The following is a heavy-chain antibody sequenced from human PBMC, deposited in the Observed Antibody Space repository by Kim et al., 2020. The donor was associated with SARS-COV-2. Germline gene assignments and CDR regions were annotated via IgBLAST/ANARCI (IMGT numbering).Heavy chain of an antibody. CDR2: ISWNSGSI. CDR1: GFTFGDYA. Sequence: SLRLSCAASGFTFGDYAMHWVRQAPGKGLGWVSGISWNSGSIGYADSVKGRFTISRDNAKNSLYLQMNSLRAEDTALYYCAKAQLRYFDWLRSWYFDLWGRGTLVTVSS. D-gene: IGHD3-9*01. V-gene: IGHV3-9*01. J-gene: IGHJ2*01. CDR3: AKAQLRYFDWLRSWYFDL.